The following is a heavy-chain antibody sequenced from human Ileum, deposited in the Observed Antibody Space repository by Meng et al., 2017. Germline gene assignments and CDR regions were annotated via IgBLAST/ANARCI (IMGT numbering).Heavy chain of an antibody. V-gene: IGHV6-1*01. Sequence: QLQQSGPRRVNPPETLPPTGAVPGGSVSRNIAAWNWIRQSPLRGPEWLGRTYYRSKWYSEYAVSVKSRISITPDTSKNQFSLQMNSVTPEDTVVYYCASGSGSLDYWGPGTLVTVSS. CDR3: ASGSGSLDY. J-gene: IGHJ4*02. CDR1: GGSVSRNIAA. D-gene: IGHD3-3*01. CDR2: TYYRSKWYS.